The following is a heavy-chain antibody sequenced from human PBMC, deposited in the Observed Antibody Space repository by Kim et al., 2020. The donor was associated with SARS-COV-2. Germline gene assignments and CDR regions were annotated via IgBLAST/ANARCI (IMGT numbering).Heavy chain of an antibody. CDR3: AKATGAQPTHYYGMDV. D-gene: IGHD2-2*01. CDR2: ISWNSGSI. CDR1: GFTFDDYA. Sequence: GGSLRLSCAASGFTFDDYAMHWVRQAPGKGLEWVSGISWNSGSIGYADSVKGRFTISRDNAKNSLYLQMNSLRAEDTVLYYCAKATGAQPTHYYGMDVWGQGTTVTVSS. J-gene: IGHJ6*02. V-gene: IGHV3-9*01.